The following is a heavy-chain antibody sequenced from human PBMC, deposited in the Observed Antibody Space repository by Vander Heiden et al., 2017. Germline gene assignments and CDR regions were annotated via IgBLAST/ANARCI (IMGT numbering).Heavy chain of an antibody. Sequence: VQLLESGGGLVQPGGSLRLSCAASGFTLSSYAMGWVRQAPGKGLEWVSSISGSGSLIFYADSVKGRFTISRDNSHNRLFLQMNSLRAEDTAVYYCARRTYDSSFYFDYWGQGSLVTVSS. CDR2: ISGSGSLI. V-gene: IGHV3-23*01. D-gene: IGHD3-22*01. CDR3: ARRTYDSSFYFDY. J-gene: IGHJ4*02. CDR1: GFTLSSYA.